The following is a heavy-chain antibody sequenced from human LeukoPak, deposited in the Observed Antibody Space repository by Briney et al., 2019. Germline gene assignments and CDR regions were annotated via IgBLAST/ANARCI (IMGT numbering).Heavy chain of an antibody. D-gene: IGHD1-26*01. Sequence: GASVKVSCKASGYTFTNSYIHWVRQAPGQVLEWMGLINPDGGNTNYAQNFQGRVTLTRDMSTFTVYMELSSLRSEDTAVYYCARARSSRAFDIWGQGTMVTVSS. V-gene: IGHV1-46*01. CDR3: ARARSSRAFDI. CDR2: INPDGGNT. CDR1: GYTFTNSY. J-gene: IGHJ3*02.